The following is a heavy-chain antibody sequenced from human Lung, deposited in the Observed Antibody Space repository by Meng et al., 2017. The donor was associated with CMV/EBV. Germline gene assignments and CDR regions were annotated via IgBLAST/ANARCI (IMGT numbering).Heavy chain of an antibody. CDR1: GFTFSSYE. D-gene: IGHD3-16*01. V-gene: IGHV3-48*03. CDR3: ARGFGEPSMDV. J-gene: IGHJ6*02. Sequence: GESLKISCAASGFTFSSYEMNWVRQAPGKGLEWVSYISSSGSTIYYADSVKGRSTISRDNAKNSLYVQMNSLRAEDTAVYYCARGFGEPSMDVWGQGTRVTVSS. CDR2: ISSSGSTI.